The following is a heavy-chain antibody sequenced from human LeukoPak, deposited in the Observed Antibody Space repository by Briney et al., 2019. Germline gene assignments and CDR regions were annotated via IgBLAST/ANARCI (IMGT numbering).Heavy chain of an antibody. CDR2: VWYDDAVK. Sequence: GGSLRLSCAASGFTFSSYAMSWVRQAPGKGLEWLAVVWYDDAVKNYADSVKGRFTISRDNSKNTLFLQMNNLSAEDTAVYYCARDNDYYDFHYWGQGTLVTVSS. D-gene: IGHD3-10*01. CDR3: ARDNDYYDFHY. CDR1: GFTFSSYA. J-gene: IGHJ1*01. V-gene: IGHV3-33*08.